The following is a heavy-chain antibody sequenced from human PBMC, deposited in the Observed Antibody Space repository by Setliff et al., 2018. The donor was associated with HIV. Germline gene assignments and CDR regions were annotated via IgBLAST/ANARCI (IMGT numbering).Heavy chain of an antibody. Sequence: PGGPLRLSCAASGFTFSSYWMSWVRQAPGKGLEWVANIKQDGSEKYYVDSVKGRFTISRDNAKNSLYLQMNSLRAEDTAVYYCARDDYMLYSYYYGMDVWGQGTTVTVSS. CDR3: ARDDYMLYSYYYGMDV. CDR1: GFTFSSYW. CDR2: IKQDGSEK. V-gene: IGHV3-7*01. D-gene: IGHD4-4*01. J-gene: IGHJ6*02.